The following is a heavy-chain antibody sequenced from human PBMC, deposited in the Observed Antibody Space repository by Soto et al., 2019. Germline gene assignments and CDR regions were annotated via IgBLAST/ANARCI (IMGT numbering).Heavy chain of an antibody. CDR3: ARARFAPLGVVAVSDY. CDR1: GFTFSSYS. J-gene: IGHJ4*02. Sequence: EVQLVESGGGLVQPGGSLRLSCAASGFTFSSYSMNWVRQAPGKGLEWVSYISSSSSTIYYADSVKGRFTISRDNAKNSLYLQMNGLRDEDTAVYYCARARFAPLGVVAVSDYWGQGTLVTVSS. CDR2: ISSSSSTI. V-gene: IGHV3-48*02. D-gene: IGHD2-15*01.